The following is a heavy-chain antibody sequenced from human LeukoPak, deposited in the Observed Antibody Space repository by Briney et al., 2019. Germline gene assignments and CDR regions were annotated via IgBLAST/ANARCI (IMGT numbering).Heavy chain of an antibody. J-gene: IGHJ4*02. D-gene: IGHD6-19*01. V-gene: IGHV1-24*01. CDR2: FDPEDGET. CDR3: ATDLIAGIAVAGTGY. Sequence: ASVKVSCKVSGYTLTELSMHWLRQAPGKGLEWMGGFDPEDGETIYAQKFQGRVTMTEDTSTDTAYMELSSLRSEDTAVYYCATDLIAGIAVAGTGYWGQGTLVTVSS. CDR1: GYTLTELS.